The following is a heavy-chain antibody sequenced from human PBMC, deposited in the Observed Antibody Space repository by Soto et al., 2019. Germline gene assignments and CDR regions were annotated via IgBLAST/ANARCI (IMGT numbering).Heavy chain of an antibody. CDR1: GGSFSGYY. CDR3: ARAKSVLLWFGEQSNFDY. Sequence: SETLSLTCAVYGGSFSGYYWSWIRQPPGKGLEWIGEINHSGSTNYNPSLKSRVTISVDTSKNQFSLKLSSVTAADTAVYYCARAKSVLLWFGEQSNFDYWGQGTLVTVS. D-gene: IGHD3-10*01. J-gene: IGHJ4*02. V-gene: IGHV4-34*01. CDR2: INHSGST.